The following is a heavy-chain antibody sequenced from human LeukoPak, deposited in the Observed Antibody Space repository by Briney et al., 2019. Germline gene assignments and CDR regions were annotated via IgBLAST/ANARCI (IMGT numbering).Heavy chain of an antibody. V-gene: IGHV3-7*01. J-gene: IGHJ4*02. Sequence: GSLRLSCAAAGFTFSSYWMSWVRQAPGKGLEWVANIRQDGSEKQYVDSMKGRFTISRDNAKNSLYLQMSSLRGEDTAVYYCARLQRAVTGTLWGQGTLVIVSS. CDR1: GFTFSSYW. CDR2: IRQDGSEK. CDR3: ARLQRAVTGTL. D-gene: IGHD6-19*01.